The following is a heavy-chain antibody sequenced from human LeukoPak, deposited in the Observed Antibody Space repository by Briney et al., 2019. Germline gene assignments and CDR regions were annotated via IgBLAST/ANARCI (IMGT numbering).Heavy chain of an antibody. J-gene: IGHJ4*02. V-gene: IGHV3-9*01. CDR1: GFTFDEYV. D-gene: IGHD4-23*01. CDR2: ISWNSGKI. Sequence: GGSLRLSCAASGFTFDEYVMHWVRQAPGKGLEWVSGISWNSGKIGYADSVKGRFTVSADNAKNSLYLQMNSLRPEDTALYYCARGGDYAGVAALLDLWGQGNPVTVSS. CDR3: ARGGDYAGVAALLDL.